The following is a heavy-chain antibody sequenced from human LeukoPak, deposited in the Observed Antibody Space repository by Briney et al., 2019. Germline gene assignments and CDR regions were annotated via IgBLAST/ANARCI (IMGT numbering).Heavy chain of an antibody. D-gene: IGHD6-6*01. CDR2: IYYSGST. CDR1: GGSISSYY. Sequence: SETLSLTCTVSGGSISSYYWSWIRQPPGKGLEWIGYIYYSGSTNYNPSLKSRVTISVDTSKNQFSLKLSSVTAADTAVYYCARPSTYSSSSLDYWGQGTLVTVSS. V-gene: IGHV4-59*08. J-gene: IGHJ4*02. CDR3: ARPSTYSSSSLDY.